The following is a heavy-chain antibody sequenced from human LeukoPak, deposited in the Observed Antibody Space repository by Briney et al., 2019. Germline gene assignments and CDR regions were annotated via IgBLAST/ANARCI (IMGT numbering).Heavy chain of an antibody. V-gene: IGHV3-74*01. Sequence: GGSLRLSCAASGFTFTRYWMHWVRQTPGKGLVWVSRVNPDGSSTTYGDSVKGRFTGSRDNAKNTLYLQMNSLRAEDTAVYYCARGGSYGDYWGQGILVTVSS. CDR1: GFTFTRYW. D-gene: IGHD3-16*01. J-gene: IGHJ4*02. CDR3: ARGGSYGDY. CDR2: VNPDGSST.